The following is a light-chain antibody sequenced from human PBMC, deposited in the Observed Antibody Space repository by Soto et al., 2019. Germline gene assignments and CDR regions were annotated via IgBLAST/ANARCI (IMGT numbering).Light chain of an antibody. V-gene: IGLV3-1*01. CDR2: QDN. J-gene: IGLJ2*01. Sequence: SYELTQPPSVSVSPGQTASMTCSGDKLGDKYACWYQQKPGQSPVLVIYQDNRRPSGIPERFSGSNSGNTATLTISGTQAMDEADYYCQAWDSSTAYVVFGGGTKLPS. CDR3: QAWDSSTAYVV. CDR1: KLGDKY.